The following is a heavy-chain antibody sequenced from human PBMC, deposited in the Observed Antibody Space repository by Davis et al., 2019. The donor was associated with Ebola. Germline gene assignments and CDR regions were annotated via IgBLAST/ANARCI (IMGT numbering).Heavy chain of an antibody. CDR2: ISSSSNYI. Sequence: GESLKIPCAAPGFSFRSHAMSWVRRAPGKGLEWVSFISSSSNYIHYADSVKGRFTVSRDNAKNSLYLQLDSLRDEDTAGYYCARWGLRGNYDSWSGSDYYFDYWGQGILVTVSS. D-gene: IGHD3-3*01. CDR1: GFSFRSHA. V-gene: IGHV3-21*01. CDR3: ARWGLRGNYDSWSGSDYYFDY. J-gene: IGHJ4*02.